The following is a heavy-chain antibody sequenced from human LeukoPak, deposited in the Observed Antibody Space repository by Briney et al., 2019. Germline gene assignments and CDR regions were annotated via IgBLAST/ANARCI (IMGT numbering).Heavy chain of an antibody. CDR3: ARERTIGWFDS. CDR1: GGSFSGYY. CDR2: INHSEST. Sequence: PSETLSLTCAVYGGSFSGYYWSWIRQPPGKGLEWIGEINHSESTNYNPSLKSRVTISVDTSKNQFSLKLSSVTAADTAVYYCARERTIGWFDSWGQGTLITVSS. J-gene: IGHJ5*01. V-gene: IGHV4-34*01. D-gene: IGHD1-7*01.